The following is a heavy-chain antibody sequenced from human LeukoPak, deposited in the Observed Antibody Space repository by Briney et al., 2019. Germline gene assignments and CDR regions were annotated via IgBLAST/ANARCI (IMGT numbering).Heavy chain of an antibody. CDR3: ARGQTFYGMDV. V-gene: IGHV4-34*01. CDR2: INHSGST. J-gene: IGHJ6*04. CDR1: GGSLSGYY. Sequence: SETLSLTCAVYGGSLSGYYWSWIRQPPGKGLEWIGEINHSGSTNYNPSLKSRVTISVDTSKNQFSLKLSSVTAADTAVYYCARGQTFYGMDVWGKGTTVTVSS.